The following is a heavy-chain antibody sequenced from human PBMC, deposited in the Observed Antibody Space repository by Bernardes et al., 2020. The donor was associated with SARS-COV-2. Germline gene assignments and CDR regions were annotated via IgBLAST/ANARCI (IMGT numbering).Heavy chain of an antibody. CDR2: IRNKANSYTT. CDR1: GFTFSDHY. CDR3: ARRRYCSGGYCPFDY. D-gene: IGHD2-15*01. J-gene: IGHJ4*02. Sequence: GGSLRLSCAAAGFTFSDHYMDWVRQAPGKGLEWVGRIRNKANSYTTEYAASVKGRFTISRDDSKNSLYLQMNSLKTEDTAVYYCARRRYCSGGYCPFDYWGQGTLVTVSS. V-gene: IGHV3-72*01.